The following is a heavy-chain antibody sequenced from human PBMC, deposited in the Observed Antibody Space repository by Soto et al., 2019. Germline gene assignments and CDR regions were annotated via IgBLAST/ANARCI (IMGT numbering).Heavy chain of an antibody. V-gene: IGHV2-5*02. Sequence: QITLKESGPTLVKPTQTLTLTCSFSGFSLTTSGVGVAWIRQPPGKALEWLALIYWDDDKRYSPSLKSRLTITKDTSKIQVVLKMTNMDPVDTATYYCAHIRSGSGTNWFDPWGQGTLVTVSS. CDR1: GFSLTTSGVG. D-gene: IGHD3-10*01. J-gene: IGHJ5*02. CDR2: IYWDDDK. CDR3: AHIRSGSGTNWFDP.